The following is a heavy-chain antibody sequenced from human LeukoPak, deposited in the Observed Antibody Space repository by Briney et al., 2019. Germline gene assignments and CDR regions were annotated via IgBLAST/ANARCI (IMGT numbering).Heavy chain of an antibody. V-gene: IGHV1-3*01. Sequence: ASVKVSCKAFGYTFTSYAMHWVRQAPGQRLEWMGWINAGNGNTKYSQKFQGRVTITRDTSASTAYMELSSLRSEDTAVYYCATFIAVAAQEDYWGQGTLVTVSS. CDR3: ATFIAVAAQEDY. D-gene: IGHD6-19*01. CDR1: GYTFTSYA. J-gene: IGHJ4*02. CDR2: INAGNGNT.